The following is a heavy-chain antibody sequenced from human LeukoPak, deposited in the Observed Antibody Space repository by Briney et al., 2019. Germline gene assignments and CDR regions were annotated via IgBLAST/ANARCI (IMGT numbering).Heavy chain of an antibody. J-gene: IGHJ4*02. V-gene: IGHV3-9*01. D-gene: IGHD6-13*01. CDR2: ISWNSGSI. CDR1: GFTFSSYA. CDR3: AKAFSSWYGGGDYFDY. Sequence: GGSLRLSCAASGFTFSSYAMHWVRQAPGKGLEWVSGISWNSGSIGYADSVKGRFTISRDNAKNSLYLQMNSLRAEDTALYYCAKAFSSWYGGGDYFDYWGQGTLVTVSS.